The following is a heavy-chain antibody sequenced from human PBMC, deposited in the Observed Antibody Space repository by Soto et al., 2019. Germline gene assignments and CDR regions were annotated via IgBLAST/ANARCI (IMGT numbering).Heavy chain of an antibody. CDR3: TSFYDFWSEFDY. Sequence: PGGSLRLSCTASGFTSGDYAMSWFRQAPGKGLEWVGFIRSKAYGGTTEYAASVKGRFTISRDDSKSIAYLQMNSLKTEDTAVYYCTSFYDFWSEFDYWGQGTLVTVPS. CDR1: GFTSGDYA. V-gene: IGHV3-49*03. J-gene: IGHJ4*02. D-gene: IGHD3-3*01. CDR2: IRSKAYGGTT.